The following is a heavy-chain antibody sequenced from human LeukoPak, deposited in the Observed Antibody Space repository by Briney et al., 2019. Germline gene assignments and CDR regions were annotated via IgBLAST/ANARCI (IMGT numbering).Heavy chain of an antibody. CDR2: ITGDGSST. CDR3: ARGRSAYAWDY. D-gene: IGHD5-12*01. Sequence: PGGSLRLSCAASGFTFSSYWMHWVRQAPGKGLVWVSRITGDGSSTSYADSVEGRLTISRDNAKNTLYLQMSSLRVEDTAVYYCARGRSAYAWDYWGQGTLVTVSS. V-gene: IGHV3-74*01. CDR1: GFTFSSYW. J-gene: IGHJ4*02.